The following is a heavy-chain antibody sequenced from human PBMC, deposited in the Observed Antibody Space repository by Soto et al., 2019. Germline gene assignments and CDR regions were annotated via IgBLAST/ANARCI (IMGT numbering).Heavy chain of an antibody. D-gene: IGHD6-13*01. J-gene: IGHJ6*02. V-gene: IGHV4-39*01. Sequence: SETLSLPSTVTGGSISSSIDYGGGSRHPPGKVLEWIGSIYYSGSTYYNPSLKSRVTISVDTSKNQFSLKLSSVTAADTAVYYCASFYQQLVPSLGYGMDVWGQGTTVT. CDR2: IYYSGST. CDR1: GGSISSSIDY. CDR3: ASFYQQLVPSLGYGMDV.